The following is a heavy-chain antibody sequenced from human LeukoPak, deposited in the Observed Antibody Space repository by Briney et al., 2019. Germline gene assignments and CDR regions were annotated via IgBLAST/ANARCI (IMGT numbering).Heavy chain of an antibody. CDR3: ARESLYSGSASSDLDY. CDR2: ISSSSGYI. J-gene: IGHJ4*02. CDR1: GFTFSSYT. Sequence: GGSLRLSCAASGFTFSSYTMDWVRQAPGKGPEWVSSISSSSGYIYYAESVKGRFTISRDNAENSLHLQMNSLRAEDTALYYCARESLYSGSASSDLDYWGQGTLVTVSS. V-gene: IGHV3-21*01. D-gene: IGHD3-10*01.